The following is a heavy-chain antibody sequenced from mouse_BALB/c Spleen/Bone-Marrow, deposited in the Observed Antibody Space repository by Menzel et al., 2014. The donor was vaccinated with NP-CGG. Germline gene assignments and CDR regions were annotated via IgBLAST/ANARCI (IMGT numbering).Heavy chain of an antibody. D-gene: IGHD2-3*01. J-gene: IGHJ4*01. V-gene: IGHV7-3*02. CDR3: ARYDGYSDNAIDY. CDR1: GFTFTDYY. Sequence: VQLKQSGGGLVQPGSSLRLSCATSGFTFTDYYMNWVRQPPGKALEWLGFIRNKANSYTTEFSASVKGRFTISRDNSQSILYLQMNTLRAEDSATYYCARYDGYSDNAIDYWGQGTSVTVSS. CDR2: IRNKANSYTT.